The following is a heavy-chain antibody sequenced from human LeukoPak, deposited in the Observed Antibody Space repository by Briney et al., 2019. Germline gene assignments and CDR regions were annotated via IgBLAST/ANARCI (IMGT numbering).Heavy chain of an antibody. CDR1: GYTFTSYW. J-gene: IGHJ4*02. CDR3: AIHVVVAADDHFDY. Sequence: GESLKISCKASGYTFTSYWNGWVRQMPGKGLEWMMIIYPGDSDTRYSPSFQGQVTISADKSINTVYLQWSSLKASDTAMYYCAIHVVVAADDHFDYWGQGTLVTVSS. CDR2: IYPGDSDT. V-gene: IGHV5-51*01. D-gene: IGHD6-13*01.